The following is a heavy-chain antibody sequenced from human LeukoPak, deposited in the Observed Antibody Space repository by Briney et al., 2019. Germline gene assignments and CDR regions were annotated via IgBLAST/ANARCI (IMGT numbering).Heavy chain of an antibody. CDR1: GGSISSSSYY. V-gene: IGHV4-39*01. Sequence: PSETLSLTCTVSGGSISSSSYYWGWIRQPPGKGLEWIGSIYYSGSTYYNPSLKSRVTISVDTSKNQFSLKLSSVTAADTAVYYCARRVQRVVLFNLNWFDPWGQGTLVTVSS. D-gene: IGHD3-3*01. CDR3: ARRVQRVVLFNLNWFDP. J-gene: IGHJ5*02. CDR2: IYYSGST.